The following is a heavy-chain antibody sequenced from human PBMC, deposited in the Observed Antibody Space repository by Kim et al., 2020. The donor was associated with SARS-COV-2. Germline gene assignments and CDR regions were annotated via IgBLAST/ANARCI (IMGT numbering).Heavy chain of an antibody. CDR3: ARIQYYYDSSGYYEGFDY. CDR2: INHSGST. J-gene: IGHJ4*02. Sequence: SETLSLTCAVYGGSFSGYYWSWIRQPPGKGLEWIGEINHSGSTNYNPSLKSRVTISVDTSKNQFSLKLSSVTAADTAVYYCARIQYYYDSSGYYEGFDYWGQGTLVTVSS. CDR1: GGSFSGYY. V-gene: IGHV4-34*01. D-gene: IGHD3-22*01.